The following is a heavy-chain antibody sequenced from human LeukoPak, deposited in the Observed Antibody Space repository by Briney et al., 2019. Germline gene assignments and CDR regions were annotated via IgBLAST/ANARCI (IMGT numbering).Heavy chain of an antibody. V-gene: IGHV3-7*01. CDR1: GFTLSSYW. D-gene: IGHD6-19*01. J-gene: IGHJ4*02. Sequence: GGSLRLSCAASGFTLSSYWMSWVRQAPGKGLEWVANIKQDGSEKYYVDSVKGRFTISRDNAKNPLYLQMNSLRAEDTAVYSCARDGLIDSSGWYGYWGQGTLVTVSS. CDR2: IKQDGSEK. CDR3: ARDGLIDSSGWYGY.